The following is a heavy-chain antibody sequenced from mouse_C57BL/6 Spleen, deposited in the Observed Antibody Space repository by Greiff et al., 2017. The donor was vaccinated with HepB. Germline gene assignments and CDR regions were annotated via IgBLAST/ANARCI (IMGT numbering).Heavy chain of an antibody. CDR2: IRLKSDNYAT. V-gene: IGHV6-3*01. J-gene: IGHJ1*03. CDR1: GFTFSNYW. Sequence: EVKLMESGGGLVQPGGSMRLSCVASGFTFSNYWMNWVRQSPEKGLEWVAQIRLKSDNYATHYAESVKGRFTISRDDSKSSVYLQMNNLRAEDTGIYYCTEGYWYFDVWGTGTTVTVSS. CDR3: TEGYWYFDV.